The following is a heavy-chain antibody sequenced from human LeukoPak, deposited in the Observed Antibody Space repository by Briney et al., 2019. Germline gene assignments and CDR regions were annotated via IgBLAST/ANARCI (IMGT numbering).Heavy chain of an antibody. CDR1: GFTFSSYS. CDR3: AREGYYYDSSGYYLNMPFDY. J-gene: IGHJ4*02. CDR2: ISSSCSYI. V-gene: IGHV3-21*01. D-gene: IGHD3-22*01. Sequence: GGSLRLSCAASGFTFSSYSMNWVRQAPGKGLEWVSSISSSCSYIYYADSVKGRFTISRDNAKNSLYLQMNSLRAEDTAVYYCAREGYYYDSSGYYLNMPFDYWGQGTLVTVSS.